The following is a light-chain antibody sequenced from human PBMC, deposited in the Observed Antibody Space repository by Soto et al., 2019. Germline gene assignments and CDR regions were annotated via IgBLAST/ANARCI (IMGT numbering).Light chain of an antibody. V-gene: IGKV1-33*01. CDR2: DES. CDR1: QDISNY. CDR3: QQYANLPPT. J-gene: IGKJ2*01. Sequence: DIQMTQSPSSLSASVGDRVTITCQASQDISNYLNWYQQKPGKAPKLLIYDESNLETGVPSRFRGSGSAKAFTFTMSSLKHKNTATHYYQQYANLPPTLGQGTKLEI.